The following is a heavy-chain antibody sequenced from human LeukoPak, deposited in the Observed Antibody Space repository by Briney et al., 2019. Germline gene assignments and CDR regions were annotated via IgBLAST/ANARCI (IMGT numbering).Heavy chain of an antibody. CDR2: IYHSGTT. CDR1: GGSISSSSYY. J-gene: IGHJ5*02. V-gene: IGHV4-39*07. CDR3: ARRYGFRFDP. Sequence: SETLSLTCTVSGGSISSSSYYWGWIRQPPGKGLEWIGSIYHSGTTYYNPSLKSRVTISVDTSKNQFSLKLSSVTAADTAVYYCARRYGFRFDPWGQGTLVTVSS. D-gene: IGHD3-16*01.